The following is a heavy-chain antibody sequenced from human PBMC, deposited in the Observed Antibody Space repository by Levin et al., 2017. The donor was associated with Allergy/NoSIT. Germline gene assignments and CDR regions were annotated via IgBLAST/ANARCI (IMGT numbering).Heavy chain of an antibody. CDR1: GFNFNNYA. CDR2: ITVTGGRT. J-gene: IGHJ4*02. CDR3: AREMASITTMIRGGIDIYSIDY. D-gene: IGHD3-10*01. Sequence: GGSLRLSCAASGFNFNNYAMSWVRQAPGKGLEWVSAITVTGGRTYYADSVRGRVTISRDNSRDTVYLQMNSLKFEDTAIYYCAREMASITTMIRGGIDIYSIDYWGQGTLVTVSS. V-gene: IGHV3-23*01.